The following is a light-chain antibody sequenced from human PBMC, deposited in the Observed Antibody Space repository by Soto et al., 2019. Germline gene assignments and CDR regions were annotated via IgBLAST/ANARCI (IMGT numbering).Light chain of an antibody. J-gene: IGKJ4*01. CDR2: AAT. Sequence: DIQMTQSPSSLSASVGDRVTITCRASQAITNNLAWYQHKPGTSPNLMIYAATTLQSGVPSRFSGSGAGTDSTLTISSLQPEDVATYFCQVYNNSPPLTLGGGTKVEIK. CDR1: QAITNN. CDR3: QVYNNSPPLT. V-gene: IGKV1-27*01.